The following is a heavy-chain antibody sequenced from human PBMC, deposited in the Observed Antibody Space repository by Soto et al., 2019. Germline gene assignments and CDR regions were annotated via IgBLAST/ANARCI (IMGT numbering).Heavy chain of an antibody. J-gene: IGHJ4*02. CDR1: GGTFSSYA. Sequence: QVQLVQSGAEVKKPGSSVKVSCKASGGTFSSYAISWVRQAPGQGLEWMGGIIPIFGTANYAQKFQGRVTITADESTSTAYMELSSVRSEDTAVYYCANERGYSGYDPPYYFDYWGQGTLVTVSS. CDR3: ANERGYSGYDPPYYFDY. CDR2: IIPIFGTA. D-gene: IGHD5-12*01. V-gene: IGHV1-69*01.